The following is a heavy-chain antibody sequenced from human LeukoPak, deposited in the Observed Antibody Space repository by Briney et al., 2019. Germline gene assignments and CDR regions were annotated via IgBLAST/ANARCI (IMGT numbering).Heavy chain of an antibody. CDR2: ISGSGGGT. V-gene: IGHV3-23*01. CDR1: GGSISSSTYY. J-gene: IGHJ4*02. Sequence: ETLSLTCTVSGGSISSSTYYWGWIRQAPGKGLEFVSGISGSGGGTYYADSVKGRFTISRDNSKNTLYLHMNSLRAEDTAVYYCAKDSDDSNYPLSFFDFWGQGTLVTVSS. D-gene: IGHD4-11*01. CDR3: AKDSDDSNYPLSFFDF.